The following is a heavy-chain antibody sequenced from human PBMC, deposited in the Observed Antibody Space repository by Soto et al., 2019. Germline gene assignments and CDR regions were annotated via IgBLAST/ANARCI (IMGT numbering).Heavy chain of an antibody. J-gene: IGHJ3*02. Sequence: EASVKVSCKASGYTLTSYDINWVRQATGQGLEWMGWMNPNSGNTGYAQKFQGRVTMTRNTSISTAYMELSSLRSEDTAVSYSARRGTPYDRCHGYSMPRAFDIWGHGRMVSV. D-gene: IGHD5-18*01. CDR3: ARRGTPYDRCHGYSMPRAFDI. CDR2: MNPNSGNT. CDR1: GYTLTSYD. V-gene: IGHV1-8*01.